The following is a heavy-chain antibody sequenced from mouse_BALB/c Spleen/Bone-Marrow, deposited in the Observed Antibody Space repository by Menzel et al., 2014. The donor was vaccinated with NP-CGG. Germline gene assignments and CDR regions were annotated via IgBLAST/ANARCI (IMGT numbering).Heavy chain of an antibody. D-gene: IGHD2-2*01. CDR2: IXAGGST. CDR1: GFSLTSYG. J-gene: IGHJ4*01. CDR3: ARDWLRRAMDY. V-gene: IGHV2-9*02. Sequence: VQVVESGPGLVAPSQSLSITCTVSGFSLTSYGVHWVRQPPGKGLEWLGVIXAGGSTNYNSALMSRLSISKDNSKSQVFLKMNSLQTDDTAMYYCARDWLRRAMDYWGQGTSVTVSS.